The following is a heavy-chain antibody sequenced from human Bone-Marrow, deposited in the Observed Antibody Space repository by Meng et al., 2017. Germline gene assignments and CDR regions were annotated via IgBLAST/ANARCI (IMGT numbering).Heavy chain of an antibody. V-gene: IGHV4-59*01. CDR2: IYYSGST. J-gene: IGHJ4*02. Sequence: GSLRLSCTVSGGSISSYYWSWIRQPPGKGLEWIGYIYYSGSTNYNPSLKSRVTISVDTSRNQFSLKLSSVTAADTAVYYCARSKGNYDSSGYYLYWGQGTLVTVSS. D-gene: IGHD3-22*01. CDR3: ARSKGNYDSSGYYLY. CDR1: GGSISSYY.